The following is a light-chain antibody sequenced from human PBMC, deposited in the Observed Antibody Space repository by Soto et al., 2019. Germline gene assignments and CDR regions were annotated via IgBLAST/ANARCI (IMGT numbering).Light chain of an antibody. Sequence: EIVMTQSPATLSVSPGERDTLSCRASQTVGSKLAWYQQKPGQVPRLLIHGASTRATGIPARFSGSGSGTEFTLTISSLQSEDFAVYYCQQYNNWPRTFGQGTRVEI. CDR2: GAS. V-gene: IGKV3-15*01. CDR3: QQYNNWPRT. J-gene: IGKJ1*01. CDR1: QTVGSK.